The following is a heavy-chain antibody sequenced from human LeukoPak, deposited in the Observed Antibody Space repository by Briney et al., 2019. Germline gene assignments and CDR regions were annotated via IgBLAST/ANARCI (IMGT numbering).Heavy chain of an antibody. CDR2: IYHSGST. CDR3: AGGGRLMDV. J-gene: IGHJ6*04. CDR1: GGSISSGGYS. V-gene: IGHV4-30-2*01. D-gene: IGHD3-16*01. Sequence: PSQTLSLTCAVSGGSISSGGYSWSWIRQPPGKGLEWIGYIYHSGSTYYNPSLKSRVTISVDRSKNQFSLKLSSVTAADTAVYYCAGGGRLMDVWGKGTTVTVSS.